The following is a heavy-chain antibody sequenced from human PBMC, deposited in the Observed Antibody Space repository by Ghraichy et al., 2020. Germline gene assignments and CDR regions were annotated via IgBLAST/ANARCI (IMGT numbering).Heavy chain of an antibody. Sequence: GGSLRLSCAASGFTFSSYAMSWVRQAPGKGLEWVSAISVSGGSTYYADSVKGRFTISRDNSKNTLYLQMNSLRAEDTAVYYCASRDGYNLPSSYWGQGTLVTVSS. J-gene: IGHJ4*02. D-gene: IGHD5-24*01. CDR2: ISVSGGST. V-gene: IGHV3-23*01. CDR1: GFTFSSYA. CDR3: ASRDGYNLPSSY.